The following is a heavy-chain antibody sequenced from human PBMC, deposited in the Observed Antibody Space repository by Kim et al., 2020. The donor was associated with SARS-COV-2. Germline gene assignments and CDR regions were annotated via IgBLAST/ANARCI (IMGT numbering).Heavy chain of an antibody. D-gene: IGHD2-15*01. V-gene: IGHV3-33*06. CDR2: IWDDGSDK. CDR1: GFRFSGYG. J-gene: IGHJ5*02. CDR3: AKDQVVDRYAGRDFAFGLDA. Sequence: GGSLRLSCAASGFRFSGYGMHWVRQAPGKGLEWVGVIWDDGSDKRYPDSVKGRFTISRDNFKNTVYLQMNSLRAEDTAMYYCAKDQVVDRYAGRDFAFGLDAWGQGTLVTVSP.